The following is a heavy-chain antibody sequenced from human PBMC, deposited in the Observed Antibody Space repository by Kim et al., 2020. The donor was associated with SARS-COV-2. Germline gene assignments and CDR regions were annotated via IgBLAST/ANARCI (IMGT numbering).Heavy chain of an antibody. CDR1: GFTFSSYS. Sequence: GGSLRLSCAASGFTFSSYSMNWVRQAPGKGLEWVSYISSSSSTIYYADSVKGRFTISRDNAKNSLYLQMNSLRDEDTAVYYCARDPNGRITMVRGVVDYWGDGTLVTVSS. V-gene: IGHV3-48*02. CDR2: ISSSSSTI. J-gene: IGHJ4*01. D-gene: IGHD3-10*01. CDR3: ARDPNGRITMVRGVVDY.